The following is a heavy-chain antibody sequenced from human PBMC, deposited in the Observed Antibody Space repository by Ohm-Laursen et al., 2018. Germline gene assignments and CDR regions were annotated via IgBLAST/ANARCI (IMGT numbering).Heavy chain of an antibody. Sequence: TLSLTCTVSGVSINSYYWSWIRQSPGQGLEWIGYIHYSGSTNYNPSLKSRVTISVDTSKNQFSMKLSSVTAADTAVYYCARGGRYFDWLRTAFDYWGQGTLVTVSS. D-gene: IGHD3-9*01. CDR2: IHYSGST. J-gene: IGHJ4*02. V-gene: IGHV4-59*12. CDR1: GVSINSYY. CDR3: ARGGRYFDWLRTAFDY.